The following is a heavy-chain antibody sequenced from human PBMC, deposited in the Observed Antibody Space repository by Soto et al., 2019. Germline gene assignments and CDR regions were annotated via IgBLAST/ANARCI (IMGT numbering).Heavy chain of an antibody. D-gene: IGHD5-18*01. CDR3: AGPGYSSQDY. Sequence: GGSLRLSCAASGFTGSSCALSWVRQAPGKGLEWVSAISGSGDDTDYADSVKGRFTISRDNSKNTLYLQMNSLRAEDTAVYYCAGPGYSSQDYWGQGALVTVSS. J-gene: IGHJ4*02. V-gene: IGHV3-23*01. CDR1: GFTGSSCA. CDR2: ISGSGDDT.